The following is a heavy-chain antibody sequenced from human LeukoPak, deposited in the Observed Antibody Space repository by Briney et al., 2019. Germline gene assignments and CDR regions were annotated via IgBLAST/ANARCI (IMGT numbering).Heavy chain of an antibody. J-gene: IGHJ4*02. CDR2: INLDGSVK. CDR3: ATSDDSSGSD. Sequence: GGSLRLSCAPSGFTFSGYWMSWVRQAPGKGLEWVTNINLDGSVKHYVDSAKGRFTISRDNAKNSLYLQMNSLRAEDTALYYCATSDDSSGSDWGQGTLVTVTS. D-gene: IGHD3-22*01. V-gene: IGHV3-7*01. CDR1: GFTFSGYW.